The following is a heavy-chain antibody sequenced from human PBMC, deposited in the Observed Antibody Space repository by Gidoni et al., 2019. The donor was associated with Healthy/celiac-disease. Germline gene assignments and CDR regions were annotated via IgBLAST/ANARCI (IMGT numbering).Heavy chain of an antibody. CDR1: GVSFDDYA. CDR3: AKEEDILTNIGAGDAFDI. D-gene: IGHD3-9*01. CDR2: ISWNSGSI. V-gene: IGHV3-9*01. J-gene: IGHJ3*02. Sequence: EVQLVESGGGLVQPGRSVRRSCAASGVSFDDYARHWVRQAPGKGLEWVSGISWNSGSIGYADSVKGRFTISRDNAKNSLYLQMNSLRAEDTALYYCAKEEDILTNIGAGDAFDIWGQGTMVTVSS.